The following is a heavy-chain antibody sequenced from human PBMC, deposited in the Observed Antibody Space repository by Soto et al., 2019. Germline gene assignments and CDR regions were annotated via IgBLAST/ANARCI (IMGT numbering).Heavy chain of an antibody. CDR1: GYTFTGYY. J-gene: IGHJ4*02. Sequence: ASVKVSCKASGYTFTGYYMHWVRQAPGQGLEWMGWINPNSGGTNYAQKFQGWVTMTRDTSISTAYMELSRLRSDDTAVYYCAREGRDGYNYGGFDYWGQGTLVTVSS. V-gene: IGHV1-2*04. CDR2: INPNSGGT. D-gene: IGHD5-12*01. CDR3: AREGRDGYNYGGFDY.